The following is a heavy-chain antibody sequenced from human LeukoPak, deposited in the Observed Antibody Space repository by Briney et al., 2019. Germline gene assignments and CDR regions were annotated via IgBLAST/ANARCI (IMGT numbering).Heavy chain of an antibody. D-gene: IGHD6-19*01. J-gene: IGHJ4*02. Sequence: ASVKVSCKASGYTFTGYHMHWVRQAPGQGLEWMGRINPNSGGTNYAQKFQGRVTMTRDTSISTAYMELYRLTSDDTAVYYCAKTYSSGWYEGIDYWGQGTLVTVSS. V-gene: IGHV1-2*06. CDR1: GYTFTGYH. CDR2: INPNSGGT. CDR3: AKTYSSGWYEGIDY.